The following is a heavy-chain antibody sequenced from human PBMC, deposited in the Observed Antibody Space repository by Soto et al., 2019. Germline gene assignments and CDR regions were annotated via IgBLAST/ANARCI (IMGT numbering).Heavy chain of an antibody. D-gene: IGHD3-3*01. CDR2: INAGNGNT. J-gene: IGHJ6*02. CDR1: GYTFTSYA. CDR3: ARDRISYYYYGMDV. V-gene: IGHV1-3*01. Sequence: ASVKVSCKASGYTFTSYAMHWVRQAPGQRLEWMGWINAGNGNTKYSQKFQGRVTITRDTSASTAYMELSSLRSEDTAVYYCARDRISYYYYGMDVWGQGTTVTVSS.